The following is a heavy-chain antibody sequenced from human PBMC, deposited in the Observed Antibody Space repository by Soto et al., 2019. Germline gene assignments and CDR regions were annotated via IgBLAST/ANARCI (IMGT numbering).Heavy chain of an antibody. CDR1: GFTFSSYS. J-gene: IGHJ4*02. V-gene: IGHV3-23*01. D-gene: IGHD3-22*01. CDR3: AKGTSGYYDTFDY. Sequence: SLRLSCAASGFTFSSYSIYWVRQAPGKGLEWVSGISGSGSGTYYADSVKGRFTISRDNSKNTLSLQMNSLRAEDPAVYSCAKGTSGYYDTFDYWGQGNLVTVSS. CDR2: ISGSGSGT.